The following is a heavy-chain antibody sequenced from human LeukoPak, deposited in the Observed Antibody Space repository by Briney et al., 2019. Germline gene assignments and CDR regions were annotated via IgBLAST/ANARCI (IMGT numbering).Heavy chain of an antibody. D-gene: IGHD1-7*01. J-gene: IGHJ4*02. CDR1: GFTVSSNH. V-gene: IGHV3-66*02. CDR2: IYSGGST. Sequence: GGSLRLSCAASGFTVSSNHMSWVRQAPGKGPEWVSVIYSGGSTYYADSVKGRFTISRDNSKNTLYLQMNSLRAEDTAVYYCARQGELELRTFFDYWGQGTLVTVSS. CDR3: ARQGELELRTFFDY.